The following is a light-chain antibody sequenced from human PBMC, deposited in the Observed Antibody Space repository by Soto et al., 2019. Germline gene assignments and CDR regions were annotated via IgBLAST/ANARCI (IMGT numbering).Light chain of an antibody. CDR1: QTVTSSY. Sequence: IVLTQSPGTLSLSPGERATLSCRASQTVTSSYIAWYQQKPGQAPRLLIYAASSRATGIPDRFSGSGSGTDFSLTISRLEPEDFAVYYCQQYASALWSFGQGTKVDFK. J-gene: IGKJ1*01. V-gene: IGKV3-20*01. CDR3: QQYASALWS. CDR2: AAS.